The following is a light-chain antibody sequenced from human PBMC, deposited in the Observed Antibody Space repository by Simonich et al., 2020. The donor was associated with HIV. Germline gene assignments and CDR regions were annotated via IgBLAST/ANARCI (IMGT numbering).Light chain of an antibody. CDR3: SSYTSSNTWV. CDR1: SSDVGGYNY. V-gene: IGLV2-14*01. CDR2: DVS. Sequence: QSALTQPASVSGSPGQSITISCTGTSSDVGGYNYVSWYQKDPGKAPKLIIYDVSKRPSGVSNRFSGSKSGNTASLTISGLQAEDEADYYCSSYTSSNTWVFGAGTKLTVL. J-gene: IGLJ3*02.